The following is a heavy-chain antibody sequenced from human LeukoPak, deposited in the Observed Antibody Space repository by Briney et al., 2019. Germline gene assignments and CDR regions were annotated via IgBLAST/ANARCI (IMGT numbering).Heavy chain of an antibody. D-gene: IGHD3-10*01. CDR2: ISGSGGNT. J-gene: IGHJ4*02. V-gene: IGHV3-23*01. CDR1: GFTFSSYA. CDR3: ARDSDTFGALDY. Sequence: GGSLRLSCAASGFTFSSYAMSWVRQAPGKGLEWVSAISGSGGNTYYADSVKGRFTISRDNSKNTMYLHMNSLRLEDTAVYYCARDSDTFGALDYWGQGTLVTVSS.